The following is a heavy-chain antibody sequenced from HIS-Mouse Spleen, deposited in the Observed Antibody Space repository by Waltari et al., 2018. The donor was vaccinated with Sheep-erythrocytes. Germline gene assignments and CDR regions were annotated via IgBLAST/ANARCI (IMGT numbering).Heavy chain of an antibody. CDR3: ARALANWGSSFDY. V-gene: IGHV4-30-4*01. CDR1: GGSISSGDYY. D-gene: IGHD7-27*01. J-gene: IGHJ4*02. Sequence: QVQLQESGPGLVKPSQTLSLSCTVSGGSISSGDYYWSWIRQPPGKGLEWIGYIYYSGSTYYNPSLKSRVTISVDTSKNQFSLKLSSVTAADTAVYYCARALANWGSSFDYWGQGTLVTVSS. CDR2: IYYSGST.